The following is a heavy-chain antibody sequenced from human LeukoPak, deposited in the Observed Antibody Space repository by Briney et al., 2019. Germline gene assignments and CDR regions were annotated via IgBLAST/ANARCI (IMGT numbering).Heavy chain of an antibody. D-gene: IGHD3-10*01. V-gene: IGHV3-48*02. J-gene: IGHJ4*02. CDR3: AREYGNMVRGVILDY. Sequence: GGSLRLSCAASGFTFSSYSMNWVRQAPGKGLGWVSYMGSDSTTIFYADSVKGRFTISRDNARNSLYLQMNSLRDEDTAVYYCAREYGNMVRGVILDYWGQGTLVTVSS. CDR2: MGSDSTTI. CDR1: GFTFSSYS.